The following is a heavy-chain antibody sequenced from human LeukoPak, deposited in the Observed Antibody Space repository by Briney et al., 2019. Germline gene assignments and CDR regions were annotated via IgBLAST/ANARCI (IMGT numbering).Heavy chain of an antibody. CDR1: GYTFTNFP. CDR2: INTSTGNP. CDR3: ARATTVTSFRIEYFQL. Sequence: ASVKVSCKASGYTFTNFPMNWVRQAPGQGLEWMGSINTSTGNPTYAQAFTGRFVFSLDTSVSTAYLQITSLETEDTAVYYCARATTVTSFRIEYFQLWGQGTLVTVSS. D-gene: IGHD4-17*01. J-gene: IGHJ1*01. V-gene: IGHV7-4-1*02.